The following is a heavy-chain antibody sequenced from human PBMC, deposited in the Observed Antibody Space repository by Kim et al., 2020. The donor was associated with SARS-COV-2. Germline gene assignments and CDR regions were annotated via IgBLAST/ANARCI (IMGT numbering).Heavy chain of an antibody. CDR3: AKGALEGCAGSRCYPFDY. CDR2: TIGSVVNT. V-gene: IGHV3-23*01. J-gene: IGHJ4*02. CDR1: GFTFSWYA. D-gene: IGHD2-2*01. Sequence: GGSLRLSCAASGFTFSWYAMNWVRQAPGKRLEWVSSTIGSVVNTYYADSVKGRFTISRDNSKDTVYLQMNSLRAEDTAVYYCAKGALEGCAGSRCYPFDYWGQGTLVTVSS.